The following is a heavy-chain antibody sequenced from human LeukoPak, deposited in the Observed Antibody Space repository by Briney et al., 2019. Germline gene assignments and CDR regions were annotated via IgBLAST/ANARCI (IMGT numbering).Heavy chain of an antibody. D-gene: IGHD3-22*01. J-gene: IGHJ3*02. Sequence: ASVKVSCKASGYTFTSYGISWVRQAPGQGLEWMGWINAGNGNTKYSQEFQGRVTITRDTSASTAYMELSSLRSEDMAVYYCARSKYYYDSSGYYYDAFDIWGQGTMVTVSS. CDR1: GYTFTSYG. CDR2: INAGNGNT. V-gene: IGHV1-3*03. CDR3: ARSKYYYDSSGYYYDAFDI.